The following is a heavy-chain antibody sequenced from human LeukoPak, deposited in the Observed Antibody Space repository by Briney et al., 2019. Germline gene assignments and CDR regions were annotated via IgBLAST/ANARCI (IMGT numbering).Heavy chain of an antibody. D-gene: IGHD6-13*01. CDR2: ISSSSSHI. CDR1: GXTFSSYN. V-gene: IGHV3-21*01. J-gene: IGHJ4*02. Sequence: GGSLRLSCAASGXTFSSYNMNWVRQAPGKGLEWVSSISSSSSHIYYADSVTGRFTISRDNAKNSLYLQMNSLRAEDTAVYYCARWPIAAAPPVYYFDYWGQGTLVTVSS. CDR3: ARWPIAAAPPVYYFDY.